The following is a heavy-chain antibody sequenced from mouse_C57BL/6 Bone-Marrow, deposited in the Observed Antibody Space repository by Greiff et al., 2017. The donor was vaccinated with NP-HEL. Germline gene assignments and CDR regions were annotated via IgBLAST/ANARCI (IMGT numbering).Heavy chain of an antibody. D-gene: IGHD2-5*01. CDR1: GFTFSDYY. CDR2: ISNGGGST. J-gene: IGHJ1*03. CDR3: AKHEDSNQTIWYFDV. Sequence: EVKLMESGGGLVQPGGSLKLSCAASGFTFSDYYMYWVRQTPEKRLEWVAYISNGGGSTYYPDTVKGRFTISRDNAKNTLYLQMSRLKSEDTAMYYCAKHEDSNQTIWYFDVWGTGTTVTVSS. V-gene: IGHV5-12*01.